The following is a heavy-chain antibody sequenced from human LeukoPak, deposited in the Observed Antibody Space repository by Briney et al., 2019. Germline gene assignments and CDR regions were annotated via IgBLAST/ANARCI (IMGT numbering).Heavy chain of an antibody. V-gene: IGHV1-2*02. CDR3: ARGLEGSPPTLGATQVGDAFDI. D-gene: IGHD1-26*01. CDR1: GYTFTGYY. CDR2: INPNSGGT. Sequence: GASVKVSCKASGYTFTGYYMHWVRQAPGQGLEWMGWINPNSGGTNYAQKFQGRVTMTRDTSISTAYMELSRLRSDDTAVYYCARGLEGSPPTLGATQVGDAFDIWGQGTMVTVSS. J-gene: IGHJ3*02.